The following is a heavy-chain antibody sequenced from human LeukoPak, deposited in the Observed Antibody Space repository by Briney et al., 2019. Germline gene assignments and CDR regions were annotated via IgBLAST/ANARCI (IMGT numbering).Heavy chain of an antibody. Sequence: GASVNVSCTASGYTFTSYDINSVRQATGHGLEWMGWMYRNSGNTGYAQKSHGRVNMTRNTSISTAYMELSSLRSEDTAVYYCARGDVYTNAFDYWGQGTLVTVSS. CDR1: GYTFTSYD. V-gene: IGHV1-8*01. D-gene: IGHD2-2*02. CDR3: ARGDVYTNAFDY. J-gene: IGHJ4*02. CDR2: MYRNSGNT.